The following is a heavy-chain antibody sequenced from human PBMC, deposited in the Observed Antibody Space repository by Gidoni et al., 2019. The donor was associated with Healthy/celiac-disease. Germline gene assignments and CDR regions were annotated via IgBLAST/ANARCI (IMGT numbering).Heavy chain of an antibody. D-gene: IGHD4-17*01. CDR3: ARVYPRGDYVFLAKKYYFDY. J-gene: IGHJ4*02. CDR1: GGSFSGYY. Sequence: QVQLQQWGAGLLKPSETLSLTCAVYGGSFSGYYWSWIRQPPGKGLEWIGEINHSGSTNYNPSLKSRVTISVDTSKNQFSLKLSSVTAADTAVYYCARVYPRGDYVFLAKKYYFDYWGQGTLVTVSS. V-gene: IGHV4-34*01. CDR2: INHSGST.